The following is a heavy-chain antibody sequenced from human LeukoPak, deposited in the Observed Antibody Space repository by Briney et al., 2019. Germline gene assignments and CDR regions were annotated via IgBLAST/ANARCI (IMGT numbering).Heavy chain of an antibody. D-gene: IGHD5-12*01. J-gene: IGHJ6*03. CDR2: IYYSGST. V-gene: IGHV4-39*01. CDR1: GGSISSSSYY. Sequence: PSETLSLTCTVSGGSISSSSYYWGWIRQPPGKGLEWIGSIYYSGSTYYNPSLKSRVIISVYTSKNQFSLKLSSVTAADTAVYYCARASGYAFYYYYYYMDVWGKGTTVTISS. CDR3: ARASGYAFYYYYYYMDV.